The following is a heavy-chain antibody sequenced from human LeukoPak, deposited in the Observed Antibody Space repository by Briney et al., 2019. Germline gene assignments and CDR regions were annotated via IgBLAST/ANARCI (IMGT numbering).Heavy chain of an antibody. Sequence: PSETLSLTCAVYGGSFSGYYWSWIRQPPGKGLEWIGEINHSGSTNYNPSLKSRVTISVDTSKNQFSLKLSSVTAADTAVYYCARFSLGPGWFDYWGQGTLVTVSS. CDR3: ARFSLGPGWFDY. CDR1: GGSFSGYY. J-gene: IGHJ4*02. CDR2: INHSGST. V-gene: IGHV4-34*01. D-gene: IGHD3-16*01.